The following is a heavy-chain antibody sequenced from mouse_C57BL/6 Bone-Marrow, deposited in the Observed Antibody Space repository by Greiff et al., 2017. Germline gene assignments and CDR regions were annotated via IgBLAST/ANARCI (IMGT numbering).Heavy chain of an antibody. CDR3: ARGRYSNFYFDY. J-gene: IGHJ2*01. V-gene: IGHV5-4*03. CDR1: GFTFSSYA. Sequence: DVKLVESGGGLVKPGGSLKLSCAASGFTFSSYAMSWVRQTPEKRLEWVATMSDGGSYTYYPDNVKGRFTISRDNAKNNLYLQMSHLKSEDTAMYYCARGRYSNFYFDYWGQGTTLTVSS. CDR2: MSDGGSYT. D-gene: IGHD2-5*01.